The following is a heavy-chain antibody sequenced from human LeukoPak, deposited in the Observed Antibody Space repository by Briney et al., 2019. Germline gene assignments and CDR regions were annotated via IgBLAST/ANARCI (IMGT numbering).Heavy chain of an antibody. CDR2: INWNGGST. J-gene: IGHJ4*02. CDR3: ARWGSGYNLFDY. V-gene: IGHV3-20*04. CDR1: GFIFEDYG. Sequence: GGSLRLSCAPSGFIFEDYGMHWVRQAPGKGLEWVSGINWNGGSTGYADSVKGRFTISRDNAKNSLYLQMNSPRAEDTALYYCARWGSGYNLFDYWGQGILVTVSS. D-gene: IGHD3-3*01.